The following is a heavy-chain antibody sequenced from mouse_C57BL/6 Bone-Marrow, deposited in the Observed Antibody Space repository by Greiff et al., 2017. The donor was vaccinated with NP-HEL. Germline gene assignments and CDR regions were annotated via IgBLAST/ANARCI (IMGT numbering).Heavy chain of an antibody. CDR1: GYTFTEYT. CDR3: ARHEDDARYYFDY. V-gene: IGHV1-62-2*01. Sequence: VQLQQSGAELVKPGASVKLSCKASGYTFTEYTIHWVKQRPGQGLEWIGWFYPGSGSTNYNEKFKGKATLTVDKSSSTVDMELRRLTSEDSAVYFCARHEDDARYYFDYWGQGTTLTVSS. J-gene: IGHJ2*01. CDR2: FYPGSGST.